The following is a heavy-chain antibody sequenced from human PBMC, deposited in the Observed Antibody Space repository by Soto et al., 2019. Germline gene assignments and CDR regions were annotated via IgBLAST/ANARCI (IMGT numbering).Heavy chain of an antibody. J-gene: IGHJ5*02. CDR2: IVYIGNT. D-gene: IGHD1-1*01. CDR3: ARMCDNNVNGNWFDP. V-gene: IGHV4-59*01. CDR1: AGSIGRDL. Sequence: SETRSLPCILSAGSIGRDLRSWTRHPPGKGLEWLGNIVYIGNTNYNPSSKSRVTITVDTSKNRCSLKLASVTSADTAVYYCARMCDNNVNGNWFDPWGQGTLVTVSS.